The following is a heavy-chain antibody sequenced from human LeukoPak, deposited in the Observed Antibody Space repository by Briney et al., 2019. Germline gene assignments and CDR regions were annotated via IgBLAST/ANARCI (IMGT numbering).Heavy chain of an antibody. Sequence: SETLSLTCTVSGGSIRTFYWSWIRQPPGKGLEWIGYIYYSGSTNYNPSLKSRVTISVDTSRNQFSLKLSCVTAADTAGYYCARGVGYNYGLYYFDYWGQGALVPVSS. D-gene: IGHD5-24*01. CDR1: GGSIRTFY. J-gene: IGHJ4*02. CDR3: ARGVGYNYGLYYFDY. CDR2: IYYSGST. V-gene: IGHV4-59*01.